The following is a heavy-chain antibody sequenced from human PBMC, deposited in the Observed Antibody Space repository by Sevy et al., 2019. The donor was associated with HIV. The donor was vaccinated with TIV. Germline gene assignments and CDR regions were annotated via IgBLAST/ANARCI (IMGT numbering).Heavy chain of an antibody. CDR3: AKGGGGHYDPDEIGDYFYYYNMDV. V-gene: IGHV3-23*01. Sequence: GGSLRLSCAVSGFSFDSYGMTWVRQAPGKGLEWVSGISGSGTRTYYADSVKGRFSISRDNSKNRLYLQMNSLRSEDTGLYYRAKGGGGHYDPDEIGDYFYYYNMDVWGKGTTVTVSS. CDR1: GFSFDSYG. D-gene: IGHD3-22*01. J-gene: IGHJ6*03. CDR2: ISGSGTRT.